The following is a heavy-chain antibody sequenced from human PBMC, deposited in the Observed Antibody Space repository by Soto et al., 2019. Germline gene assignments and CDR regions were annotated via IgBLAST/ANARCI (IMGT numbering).Heavy chain of an antibody. CDR1: GFTVGTYG. J-gene: IGHJ4*02. D-gene: IGHD1-1*01. CDR3: ARWNGYGDY. Sequence: EVQLLESGGGLVKPGGSLRLSCAASGFTVGTYGVTWVRQAPGKGPEWVSGFTGVIGTKHYADSVRVRFTITRDDSKKPVYMQMTSLRVEDKAVYYCARWNGYGDYWGRGTLVTVSS. V-gene: IGHV3-23*01. CDR2: FTGVIGTK.